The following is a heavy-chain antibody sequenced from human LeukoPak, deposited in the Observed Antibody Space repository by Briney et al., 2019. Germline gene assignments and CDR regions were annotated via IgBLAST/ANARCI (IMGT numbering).Heavy chain of an antibody. D-gene: IGHD2/OR15-2a*01. Sequence: PSETLSLTCTVAGGSISSSSYYGGWIRQPPRNGLEWSVCIYYSGSTYYNPSLKSRVTISVDTSKNQFSLKLSSVTAADTAVYYCARQLLSVMTRNFDYWGQGTLVTVSS. V-gene: IGHV4-39*01. CDR2: IYYSGST. CDR3: ARQLLSVMTRNFDY. CDR1: GGSISSSSYY. J-gene: IGHJ4*02.